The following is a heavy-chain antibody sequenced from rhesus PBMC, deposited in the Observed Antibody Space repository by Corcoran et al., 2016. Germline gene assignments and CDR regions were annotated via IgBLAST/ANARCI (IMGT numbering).Heavy chain of an antibody. Sequence: QVTLKESGPALVKPTQTLTLTCTFSGFSISSTGTGVGWIRQPPGKALEWLASIYWNDSKYYSTSLKSRLTLSKDPSKNQVVLTMTNMDPVDTTTYYCARVRYSESYHDFDYWGQGVLVTVSS. CDR2: IYWNDSK. CDR3: ARVRYSESYHDFDY. CDR1: GFSISSTGTG. D-gene: IGHD1-44*02. V-gene: IGHV2-95*01. J-gene: IGHJ4*01.